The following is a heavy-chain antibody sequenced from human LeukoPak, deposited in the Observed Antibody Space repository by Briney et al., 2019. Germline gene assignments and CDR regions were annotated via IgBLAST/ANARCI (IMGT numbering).Heavy chain of an antibody. V-gene: IGHV3-30*04. CDR2: ISYDGSNK. J-gene: IGHJ4*02. D-gene: IGHD2-15*01. CDR1: GFTFSSYA. Sequence: GGSLRLSCAASGFTFSSYAMYWVRQAPGKGLEWVAIISYDGSNKYYADSVKGRFTISRDNSKNTLYLQMNSPRAEDTAVYYCARDRYCSGGSCYSFGYWGQGTLVTVSS. CDR3: ARDRYCSGGSCYSFGY.